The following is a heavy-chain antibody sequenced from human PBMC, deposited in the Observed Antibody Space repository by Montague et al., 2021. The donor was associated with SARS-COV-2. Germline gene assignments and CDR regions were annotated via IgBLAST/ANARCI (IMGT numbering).Heavy chain of an antibody. CDR2: VYCSGYT. Sequence: SETLSLTSTVSGDSVSSSDHYWGWIRQPPGQGLEWLGIVYCSGYTYYNPSVKGRVTISIDASKNQFSLKLNSLTATDTAIYHCARRRLREDYFDFWGQGTLLTVSS. CDR1: GDSVSSSDHY. D-gene: IGHD4-17*01. CDR3: ARRRLREDYFDF. V-gene: IGHV4-39*01. J-gene: IGHJ4*02.